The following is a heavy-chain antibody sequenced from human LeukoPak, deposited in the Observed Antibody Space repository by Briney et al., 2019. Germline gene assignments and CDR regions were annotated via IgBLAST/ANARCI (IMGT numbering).Heavy chain of an antibody. V-gene: IGHV3-23*01. Sequence: AGSLTLSCAASGFTFSSYAMSWVRQAPGTVLDWVSAISGSGGSTYYADSVKGESTIPRDNSKNTLYLQMNGLRAEGTAVYYCAKGNRYFDWLPQYYYYYYGMDVWGQGTTVTVSS. CDR3: AKGNRYFDWLPQYYYYYYGMDV. J-gene: IGHJ6*02. CDR1: GFTFSSYA. CDR2: ISGSGGST. D-gene: IGHD3-9*01.